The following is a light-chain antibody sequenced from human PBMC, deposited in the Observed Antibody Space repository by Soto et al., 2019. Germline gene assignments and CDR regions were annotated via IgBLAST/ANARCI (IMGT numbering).Light chain of an antibody. CDR2: DVS. J-gene: IGKJ4*01. CDR3: QHYNNWPLT. V-gene: IGKV3-15*01. Sequence: EVVMTQSPATLSVSPGERATLSCRASQSVRSNLAWYQQEPGQAPRLLIYDVSTRATGIPARFSGTGSDTEFTLTISSLQSADFAVYYCQHYNNWPLTFGGGTKVDI. CDR1: QSVRSN.